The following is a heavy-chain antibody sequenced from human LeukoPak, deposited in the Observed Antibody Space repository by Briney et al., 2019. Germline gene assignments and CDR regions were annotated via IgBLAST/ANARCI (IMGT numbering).Heavy chain of an antibody. D-gene: IGHD3-22*01. CDR1: GFTFSSYA. CDR3: ARSRYYDDSSGYWVNGYIDY. V-gene: IGHV3-21*01. J-gene: IGHJ4*02. Sequence: GGSLRLSCAASGFTFSSYAINWVRQAPGKGLEWVSSISISSSYIYYTDSVKGRFTISRDNAKNSLYLQMNSLRAEDTAVYYCARSRYYDDSSGYWVNGYIDYWGKGTLVTVSS. CDR2: ISISSSYI.